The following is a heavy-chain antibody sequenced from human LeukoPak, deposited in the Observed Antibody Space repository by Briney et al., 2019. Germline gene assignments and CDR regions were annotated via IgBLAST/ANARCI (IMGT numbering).Heavy chain of an antibody. Sequence: PSETLSLTCTVSGGSISSYYWSWIRQPPGKGLEWIGYIYNSGSINYYPSLKRRVTISVDTSKNQFSLKLSSVAAADTAIYYCATKVRGGFDIWGQGTMVTVSS. V-gene: IGHV4-59*01. CDR1: GGSISSYY. CDR3: ATKVRGGFDI. CDR2: IYNSGSI. J-gene: IGHJ3*02. D-gene: IGHD2-15*01.